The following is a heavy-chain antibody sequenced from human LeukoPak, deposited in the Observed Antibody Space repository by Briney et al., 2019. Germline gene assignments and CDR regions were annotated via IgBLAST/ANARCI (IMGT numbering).Heavy chain of an antibody. D-gene: IGHD6-19*01. CDR3: ARTNQHIASGWRFDY. CDR2: IYYSGST. J-gene: IGHJ4*02. CDR1: GGSISSSSYY. Sequence: SETLSLTCTVSGGSISSSSYYWGWIRQPPGKGLEWIGSIYYSGSTYYNPSLKSRVTISVDTSKNLFSLKLSSVTPADTAVYYCARTNQHIASGWRFDYWGQGTLVTVSS. V-gene: IGHV4-39*01.